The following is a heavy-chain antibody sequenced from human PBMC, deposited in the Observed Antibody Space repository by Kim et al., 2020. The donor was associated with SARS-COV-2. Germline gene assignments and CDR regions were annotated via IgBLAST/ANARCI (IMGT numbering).Heavy chain of an antibody. Sequence: GGSLRLSCAASGFTFSSYAMSWVRQAPGKGLEWVSAISGSGGSTYYADSVKGRFTISRDNSKNTLYLQMNSLRAEDTAVYYCAKDQRITMFGVVISHFYGMDVWGQGTTVTVSS. V-gene: IGHV3-23*01. D-gene: IGHD3-3*01. J-gene: IGHJ6*02. CDR1: GFTFSSYA. CDR2: ISGSGGST. CDR3: AKDQRITMFGVVISHFYGMDV.